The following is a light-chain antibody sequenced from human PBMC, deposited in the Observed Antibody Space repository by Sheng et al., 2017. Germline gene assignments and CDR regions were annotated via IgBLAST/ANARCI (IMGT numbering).Light chain of an antibody. Sequence: EIVMTQSPATLSVSPGERATLSCRASQSVSSNLAWYQQKRGQAPRLLIYGASSRATGIPDRVQWQWVWGQTSLSPSAELEPEDFAVYYCQQYGSSPYSFGQGPSWRSN. J-gene: IGKJ2*03. CDR2: GAS. CDR1: QSVSSN. V-gene: IGKV3-20*01. CDR3: QQYGSSPYS.